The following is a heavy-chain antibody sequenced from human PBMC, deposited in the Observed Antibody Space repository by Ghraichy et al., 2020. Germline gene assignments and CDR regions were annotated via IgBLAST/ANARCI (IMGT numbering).Heavy chain of an antibody. CDR3: ARGRGGYDYYNGIDV. Sequence: GGSLRLSCAASGFTFSSYRMNWVRQAPGKGLEWVANIKQNRSEKYYVDSVKGRFTISRDNAKNSLYLQMNSLRAEDTAVYYCARGRGGYDYYNGIDVCGHETTVTVSS. J-gene: IGHJ6*02. V-gene: IGHV3-7*01. CDR1: GFTFSSYR. D-gene: IGHD2-2*01. CDR2: IKQNRSEK.